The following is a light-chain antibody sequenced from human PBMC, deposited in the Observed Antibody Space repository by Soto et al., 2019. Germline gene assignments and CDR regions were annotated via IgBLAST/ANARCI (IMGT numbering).Light chain of an antibody. V-gene: IGKV1-8*01. Sequence: AIQMTQSPASVSASPGDRVTITCRASQSVSGYLAWYQQKPGGAPKLLIYSASTLQSGVPSRFSGSGFGTDFTLAISGXQSEDFATYYCHQYYSFPPWSFGQGTKV. CDR2: SAS. CDR3: HQYYSFPPWS. J-gene: IGKJ1*01. CDR1: QSVSGY.